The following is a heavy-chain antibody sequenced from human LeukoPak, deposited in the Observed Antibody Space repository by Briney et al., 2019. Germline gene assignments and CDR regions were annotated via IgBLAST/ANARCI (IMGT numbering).Heavy chain of an antibody. J-gene: IGHJ1*01. V-gene: IGHV6-1*01. CDR2: TYYRSKWYK. CDR3: ARGPSYFQH. CDR1: GDSVSSNSAT. Sequence: SKTPSLTCAISGDSVSSNSATWNWIRQSPSRGLEWLGRTYYRSKWYKYYAVSVKGRITINPDTSKNQFSLQLNSVTPEDTAVYYCARGPSYFQHWGQGTLVTVSS.